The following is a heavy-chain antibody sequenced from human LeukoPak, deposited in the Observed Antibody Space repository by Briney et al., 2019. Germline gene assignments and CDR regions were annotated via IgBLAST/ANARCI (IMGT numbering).Heavy chain of an antibody. CDR2: INHSGST. J-gene: IGHJ6*03. CDR3: ARDGRATVTSPPRFVYYYYMDV. V-gene: IGHV4-34*01. CDR1: GGSFSGYY. Sequence: SETLSLTCAVYGGSFSGYYWSWIRQPPGKGLEWIGEINHSGSTNYNPSLKSRVTISVDTSKNQFSLKLSSVTAADTAVYYCARDGRATVTSPPRFVYYYYMDVWGKGTTVTVSS. D-gene: IGHD4-17*01.